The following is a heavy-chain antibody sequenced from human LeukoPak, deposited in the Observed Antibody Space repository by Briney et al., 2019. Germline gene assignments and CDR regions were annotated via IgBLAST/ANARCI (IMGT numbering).Heavy chain of an antibody. V-gene: IGHV1-2*02. J-gene: IGHJ4*02. CDR3: ARDREYRSSSYPLDY. D-gene: IGHD6-6*01. CDR1: GYTFTGYY. Sequence: GASVKVSCKASGYTFTGYYIHWVRQAPGHGLEWMGWIKPNTGGTNYAQKFQGRVTMTRDTSISTAYMELSRLRSDDTAVYFCARDREYRSSSYPLDYWGQGTLVTVSS. CDR2: IKPNTGGT.